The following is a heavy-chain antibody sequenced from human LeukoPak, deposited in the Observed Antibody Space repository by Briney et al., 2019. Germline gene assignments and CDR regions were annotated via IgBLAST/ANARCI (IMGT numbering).Heavy chain of an antibody. CDR3: ARGYCSGGRYYPGVLDY. CDR1: GFTVSTNY. D-gene: IGHD2-15*01. Sequence: PGGSLRLSCAASGFTVSTNYMSWVRQAPGKGLEWVSVIYTGGDTFYADSVKGRFTISRDNSKNTLYLQMNSLRTEDTAIYYCARGYCSGGRYYPGVLDYWGQGTLVTVSS. CDR2: IYTGGDT. J-gene: IGHJ4*02. V-gene: IGHV3-53*01.